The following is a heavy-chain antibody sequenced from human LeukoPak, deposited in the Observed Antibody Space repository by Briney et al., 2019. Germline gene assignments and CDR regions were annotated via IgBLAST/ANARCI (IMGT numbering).Heavy chain of an antibody. Sequence: PSETLSLTCAVYGGSFSDYYWSWIRQSPGKGLEWIGEIKSTGTTNWIGETKHSESTNYNPSLKSRVTISADTSENQFSLKLTSVTAAHTAVYYCTRVIGSDTRDSYLGYWGQGNLVTVYS. V-gene: IGHV4-34*01. CDR3: TRVIGSDTRDSYLGY. CDR1: GGSFSDYY. CDR2: TKHSEST. J-gene: IGHJ4*02. D-gene: IGHD2-2*01.